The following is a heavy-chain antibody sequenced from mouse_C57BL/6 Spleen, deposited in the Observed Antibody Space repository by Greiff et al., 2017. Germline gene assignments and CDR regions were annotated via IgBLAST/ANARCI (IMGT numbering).Heavy chain of an antibody. CDR3: TRHGSSSYYFGC. CDR1: GFTFSSYA. CDR2: ISSGGDYI. J-gene: IGHJ2*01. V-gene: IGHV5S21*01. D-gene: IGHD1-1*01. Sequence: EVKLVESGAGLVKPGGSLKISCAASGFTFSSYAMSWVRQTPEKRLEWVAYISSGGDYIYYADTVKGRFTISRDNARNTRYLQMSSLKSEYTAMYYCTRHGSSSYYFGCWGQITTLTVAS.